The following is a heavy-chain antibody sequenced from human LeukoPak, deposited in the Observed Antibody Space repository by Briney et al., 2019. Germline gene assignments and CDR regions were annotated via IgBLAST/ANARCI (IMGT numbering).Heavy chain of an antibody. V-gene: IGHV3-48*03. CDR3: AELGITMIGGV. D-gene: IGHD3-10*02. CDR2: ISGDETNT. J-gene: IGHJ6*04. CDR1: GFSGFTFRSYA. Sequence: GGSLRLSCAASGFSGFTFRSYAMSWVRRAPGKGLEWVSSISGDETNTYYADSVKGRFTISRDNAKNSLYLQMNSLRAEDTAVYYCAELGITMIGGVWGKGTTVTISS.